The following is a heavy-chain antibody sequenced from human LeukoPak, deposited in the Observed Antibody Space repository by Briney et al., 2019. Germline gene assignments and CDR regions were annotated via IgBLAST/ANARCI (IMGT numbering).Heavy chain of an antibody. CDR2: ISSSGNTI. J-gene: IGHJ3*02. Sequence: GGSLRLSCAISGFTFSGCELTWVRQAPGKGLEWISYISSSGNTIYYADFVKGRFTTFRDNAKNSLYLQMNSLRVEDTAVYYCARAATMVRVPLDALDIWGQGTMVSVSS. V-gene: IGHV3-48*03. CDR1: GFTFSGCE. CDR3: ARAATMVRVPLDALDI. D-gene: IGHD3-10*01.